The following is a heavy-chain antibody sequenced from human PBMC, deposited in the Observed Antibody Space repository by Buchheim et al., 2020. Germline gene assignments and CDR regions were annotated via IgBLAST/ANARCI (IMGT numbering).Heavy chain of an antibody. CDR1: GYTFSSYG. J-gene: IGHJ4*02. D-gene: IGHD3-3*01. CDR2: INAGSGNT. V-gene: IGHV1-3*01. Sequence: QVQLVQSGAEVKKPGASVKVSCKASGYTFSSYGMHWVRQAPGQRLEWMGWINAGSGNTKYSQKFQGRVTFTRDTSASTPYLELSRLRSEDTGVYYCAREAYYDFWSGSSYFDYWGRGTL. CDR3: AREAYYDFWSGSSYFDY.